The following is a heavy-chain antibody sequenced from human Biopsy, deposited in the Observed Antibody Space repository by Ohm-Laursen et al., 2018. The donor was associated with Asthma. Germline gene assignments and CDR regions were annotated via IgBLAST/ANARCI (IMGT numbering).Heavy chain of an antibody. CDR1: GYTFTAYF. J-gene: IGHJ4*02. Sequence: ASVKVSCNASGYTFTAYFIHWVRQAPGQGLEWMGRINPNTGGTDYAQQFQGRVTMTRDTSISTAYMELNRLTSDDTAVYYCARLTYGSGSDYFDYWGQGALVTVSS. V-gene: IGHV1-2*06. CDR2: INPNTGGT. CDR3: ARLTYGSGSDYFDY. D-gene: IGHD3-10*01.